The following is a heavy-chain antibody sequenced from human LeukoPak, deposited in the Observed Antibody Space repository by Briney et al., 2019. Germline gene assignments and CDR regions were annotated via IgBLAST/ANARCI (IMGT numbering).Heavy chain of an antibody. V-gene: IGHV1-2*02. CDR1: GYTFTGYY. CDR2: INPNTGGI. J-gene: IGHJ3*02. Sequence: ASMKVSCKSSGYTFTGYYMHWVRQAPGQGLEWMGWINPNTGGINYAQKFQGRVTMTRDTSISAAYMKLSRLRSDDTAVYYCARTPSDAFDIWGQGTMVTVSS. CDR3: ARTPSDAFDI.